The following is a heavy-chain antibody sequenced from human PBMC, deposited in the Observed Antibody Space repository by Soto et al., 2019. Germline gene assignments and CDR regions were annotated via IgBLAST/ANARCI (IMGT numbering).Heavy chain of an antibody. CDR1: GGSFSGYY. CDR3: ARERGGARGYSYGPR. V-gene: IGHV4-34*01. CDR2: INHSGST. D-gene: IGHD5-18*01. Sequence: PSETLSLTCAVYGGSFSGYYWSWIRQPPGKGLEWIGEINHSGSTNYNPSLKSRVTISVDTSKNQFSLKLSSVTAADTAVYYCARERGGARGYSYGPRWGQGTLVTVSS. J-gene: IGHJ4*02.